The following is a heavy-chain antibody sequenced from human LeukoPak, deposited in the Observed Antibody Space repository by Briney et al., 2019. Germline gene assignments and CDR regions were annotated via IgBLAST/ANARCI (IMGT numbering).Heavy chain of an antibody. CDR3: ARSSLAVYFNY. CDR1: GGSISRGSYY. J-gene: IGHJ4*02. Sequence: PSETLSLTCTVSGGSISRGSYYWNWIRQPAGKGLEWLGNIFTRGTTNYNASLESRLTISLDTARNQFSLSLRSVTAADTAIYFCARSSLAVYFNYWGQGTLVTASS. CDR2: IFTRGTT. V-gene: IGHV4-61*09. D-gene: IGHD6-19*01.